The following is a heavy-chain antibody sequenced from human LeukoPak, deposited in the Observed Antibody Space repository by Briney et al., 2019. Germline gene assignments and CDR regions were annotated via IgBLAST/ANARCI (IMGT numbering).Heavy chain of an antibody. J-gene: IGHJ3*02. CDR2: INPDSDYR. CDR3: ARQSRDDAFDI. V-gene: IGHV1-2*02. Sequence: ASVKVSCKASGYTFTGYYMHWVRLAPGHGLEWMGWINPDSDYRYYAQRFQGRVTMTRDTSINTAYMQLNRLQSDDTAIYYCARQSRDDAFDIWGQGTMVTVSS. CDR1: GYTFTGYY. D-gene: IGHD5-24*01.